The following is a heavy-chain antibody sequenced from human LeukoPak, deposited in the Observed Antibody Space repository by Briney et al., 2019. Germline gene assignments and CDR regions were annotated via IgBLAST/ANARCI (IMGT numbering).Heavy chain of an antibody. Sequence: GASLRLSCAASGFTFSNYAMSWVRQAPGEGLEWVSAVSGRDTSTYYTDSVKGRFTISRDSSKNTLYLQMNSLSAGDTAIYYCAKWGDYDVLTGYYDSDYWGQGTLVTVSS. D-gene: IGHD3-9*01. V-gene: IGHV3-23*01. CDR1: GFTFSNYA. J-gene: IGHJ4*02. CDR3: AKWGDYDVLTGYYDSDY. CDR2: VSGRDTST.